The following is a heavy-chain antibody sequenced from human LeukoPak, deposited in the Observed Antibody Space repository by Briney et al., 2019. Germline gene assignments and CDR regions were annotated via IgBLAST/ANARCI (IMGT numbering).Heavy chain of an antibody. D-gene: IGHD5-24*01. J-gene: IGHJ4*02. V-gene: IGHV3-74*01. CDR2: ISSDGGIT. Sequence: SGGSLRLSCAASGFTFSSHWMHWVRQVPGKGLVWVSLISSDGGITTYADSVKGRFTISRDNAKNMVFLQMNSLRAEDTAVYFCARDHRNYMFDYWGQGILVTVSS. CDR3: ARDHRNYMFDY. CDR1: GFTFSSHW.